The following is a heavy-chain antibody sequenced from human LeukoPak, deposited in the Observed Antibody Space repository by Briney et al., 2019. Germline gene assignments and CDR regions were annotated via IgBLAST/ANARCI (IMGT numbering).Heavy chain of an antibody. V-gene: IGHV4-59*11. Sequence: SETLSLTCTVSGGSISSHYWSWIRQPPGKGLEWIGYIYYSGSTNYNPSLKSRVTISVDTSKNQFSLKLSSVTAADTAVYYCARCPITMTSYYFDYWGQGTLVTVSS. CDR2: IYYSGST. J-gene: IGHJ4*02. CDR3: ARCPITMTSYYFDY. D-gene: IGHD3-22*01. CDR1: GGSISSHY.